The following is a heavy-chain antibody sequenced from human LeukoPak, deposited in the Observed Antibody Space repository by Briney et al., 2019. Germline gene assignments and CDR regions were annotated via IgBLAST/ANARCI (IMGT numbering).Heavy chain of an antibody. D-gene: IGHD2-2*01. CDR1: GYSFTSYW. J-gene: IGHJ3*02. CDR3: ARHPPGYCSSTSCYAFDI. CDR2: IYPGDSDT. V-gene: IGHV5-51*01. Sequence: GESLKISCKGSGYSFTSYWIGWVRQMPGKGLEWMGIIYPGDSDTRYSPSFQGQVTISADKSISTAYLQWSSLKASDTAMYYCARHPPGYCSSTSCYAFDIWGQGTMVTVSS.